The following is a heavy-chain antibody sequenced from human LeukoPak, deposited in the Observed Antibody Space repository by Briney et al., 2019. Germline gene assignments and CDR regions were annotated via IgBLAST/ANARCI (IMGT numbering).Heavy chain of an antibody. CDR2: IYTSGST. J-gene: IGHJ6*03. CDR1: GGSISSGSYY. Sequence: TSETLSLTCTVSGGSISSGSYYWSWIRQPAGKGLEWIGRIYTSGSTNYNPSLKGRVTISVDTSKNQFSLKLSSVTAADTAVYYCARDLEYYYYYYMDVWGKGTTVTVSS. V-gene: IGHV4-61*02. CDR3: ARDLEYYYYYYMDV.